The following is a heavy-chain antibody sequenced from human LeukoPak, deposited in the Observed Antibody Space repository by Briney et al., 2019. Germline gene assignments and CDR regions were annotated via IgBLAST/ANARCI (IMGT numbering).Heavy chain of an antibody. CDR2: ISSSGTTI. CDR3: AELGITMIGGV. D-gene: IGHD3-10*02. J-gene: IGHJ6*04. CDR1: GFTFRTSG. Sequence: QPGGSLRLSCAASGFTFRTSGMNWVRQAPGKGLEWVSYISSSGTTISYAQSVKGRFTITRDNAQNSLTLHMNTLRADDTAVYYCAELGITMIGGVWGKGTTVTISS. V-gene: IGHV3-48*01.